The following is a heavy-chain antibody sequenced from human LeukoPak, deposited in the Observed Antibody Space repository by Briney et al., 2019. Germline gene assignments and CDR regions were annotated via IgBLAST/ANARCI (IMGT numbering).Heavy chain of an antibody. V-gene: IGHV3-30-3*01. D-gene: IGHD1-26*01. J-gene: IGHJ4*02. CDR3: AKGNSGSYSPIFDY. CDR1: GFTFSSYA. Sequence: GGSLRLSCAASGFTFSSYAMHWVRQAPGKGPEWVAVISYDGSNKYYADSVKGRFTISRDNSKDTLYLQMNSLRAEDTAVYFCAKGNSGSYSPIFDYWGQGTLVTVSS. CDR2: ISYDGSNK.